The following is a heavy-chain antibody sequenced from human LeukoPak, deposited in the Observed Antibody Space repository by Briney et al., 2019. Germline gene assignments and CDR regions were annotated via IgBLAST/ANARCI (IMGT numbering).Heavy chain of an antibody. Sequence: ASVKVSCKASGYTFTNCDINWVRQAAGQGLEWLGWMNPNSGATGYAQNFQGRVTITRDTSINTAYMELSSLRSDDTAVYYCTREGDFWDFHLWGQGTMVTVSS. D-gene: IGHD3-3*01. CDR2: MNPNSGAT. CDR1: GYTFTNCD. CDR3: TREGDFWDFHL. J-gene: IGHJ3*01. V-gene: IGHV1-8*03.